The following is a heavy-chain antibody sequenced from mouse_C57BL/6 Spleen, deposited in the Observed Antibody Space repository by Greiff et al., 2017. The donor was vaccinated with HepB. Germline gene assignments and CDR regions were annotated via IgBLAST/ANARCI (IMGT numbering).Heavy chain of an antibody. J-gene: IGHJ2*01. CDR3: TRDTTVHFDY. CDR2: IDPETGGT. Sequence: VQLQQSGAELVRPGASVTLSCKASGYTFTDYEMHWVKQTPVHGLEWIGAIDPETGGTAYNQKFKGKAILTADKSSSTAYMELRSLTSEDSAVYYCTRDTTVHFDYWGQGTTLTVSS. V-gene: IGHV1-15*01. CDR1: GYTFTDYE. D-gene: IGHD1-1*01.